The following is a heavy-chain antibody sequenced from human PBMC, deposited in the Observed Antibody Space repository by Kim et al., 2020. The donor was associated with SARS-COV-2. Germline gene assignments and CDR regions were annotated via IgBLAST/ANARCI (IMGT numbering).Heavy chain of an antibody. J-gene: IGHJ6*02. Sequence: RVTISVDTSKNQFSLKLSSVTAADTAVYYCARVVLNWNYGKNYYYYGMDVWGQGTTVTVSS. D-gene: IGHD1-7*01. V-gene: IGHV4-34*01. CDR3: ARVVLNWNYGKNYYYYGMDV.